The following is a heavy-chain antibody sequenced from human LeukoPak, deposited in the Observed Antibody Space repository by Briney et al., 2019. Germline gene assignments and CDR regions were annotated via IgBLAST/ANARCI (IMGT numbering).Heavy chain of an antibody. V-gene: IGHV3-30*04. CDR1: GFTFSSYA. CDR3: AKTFLLGWIQRRLDDAFDI. D-gene: IGHD5-18*01. CDR2: ISYDGSNK. J-gene: IGHJ3*02. Sequence: PGGSLRLSCAASGFTFSSYAMHWVRQAPGKGLEWVAVISYDGSNKYYADSVKGRFTISRDNSKNTLYLQMNSLRAEDTAVYYCAKTFLLGWIQRRLDDAFDIWGQGTMVTVSS.